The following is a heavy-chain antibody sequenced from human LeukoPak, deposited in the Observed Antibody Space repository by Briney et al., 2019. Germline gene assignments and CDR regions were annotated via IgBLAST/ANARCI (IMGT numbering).Heavy chain of an antibody. Sequence: GALRLSCAASGFTFSNYWMHWVRQAPGKGLVWVSRINRDGRSTNYADSVKGRFTISRDNAKNTVFLQMNSLRAEDTAVYYCALPLRDGDFYFDYWGQGALVTVSS. CDR1: GFTFSNYW. CDR3: ALPLRDGDFYFDY. J-gene: IGHJ4*02. D-gene: IGHD4-17*01. V-gene: IGHV3-74*01. CDR2: INRDGRST.